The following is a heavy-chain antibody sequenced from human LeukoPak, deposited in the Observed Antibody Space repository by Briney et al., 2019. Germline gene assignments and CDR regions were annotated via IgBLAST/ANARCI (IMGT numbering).Heavy chain of an antibody. CDR1: GYTFTNYG. Sequence: ASVKVSCEASGYTFTNYGISWVRQAPGQGLEWMGWISAYNGNTNYAQKLQGRVTMTTDKSTSTAYMELRSLRSDATAVYYCARFGLGKHIEVAGIPFDIWGQGTMVTVSS. CDR3: ARFGLGKHIEVAGIPFDI. J-gene: IGHJ3*02. V-gene: IGHV1-18*01. CDR2: ISAYNGNT. D-gene: IGHD6-19*01.